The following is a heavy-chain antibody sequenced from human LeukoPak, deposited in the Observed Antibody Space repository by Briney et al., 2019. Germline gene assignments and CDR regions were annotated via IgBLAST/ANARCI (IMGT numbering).Heavy chain of an antibody. CDR1: GFTFSSYW. D-gene: IGHD3-3*01. Sequence: GGSLRLSCAASGFTFSSYWMSWVRQAPGKGLEWVANIKKDGSEKYSVDSVKGRFTISRDNAKNSLYLQMNSLRAEDTAVYYCARDQGFSYYFYYMDVWGKGTTVTVS. CDR2: IKKDGSEK. J-gene: IGHJ6*03. CDR3: ARDQGFSYYFYYMDV. V-gene: IGHV3-7*01.